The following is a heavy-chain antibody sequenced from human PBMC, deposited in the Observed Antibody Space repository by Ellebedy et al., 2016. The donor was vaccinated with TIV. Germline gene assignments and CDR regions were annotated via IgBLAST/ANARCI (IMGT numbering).Heavy chain of an antibody. CDR1: GLSVSSDKMS. V-gene: IGHV2-70*04. CDR3: TRTSRDAFDI. CDR2: IDWDDDT. J-gene: IGHJ3*02. Sequence: SGPTLVKPTETFTLTCTLSGLSVSSDKMSVNWFRQPPGKALEWLARIDWDDDTFYKTSLKTRLTVSKDTSKNQVVLTMTVMEPVDTATYYCTRTSRDAFDIWGQGTIVIVSS.